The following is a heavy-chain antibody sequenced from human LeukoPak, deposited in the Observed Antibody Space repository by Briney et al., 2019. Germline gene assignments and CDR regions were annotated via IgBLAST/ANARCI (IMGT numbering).Heavy chain of an antibody. J-gene: IGHJ4*02. CDR1: GFTFSSYS. CDR3: AREIRYFDY. CDR2: ISYDGSNK. V-gene: IGHV3-30*03. Sequence: GGSLRLSCAASGFTFSSYSMNWVRQAPGKGLEWVAVISYDGSNKYYADSVKGRFTISRDNSKNTLYLQMNSLRAEDTAVYYCAREIRYFDYWGQGTLVTVSS.